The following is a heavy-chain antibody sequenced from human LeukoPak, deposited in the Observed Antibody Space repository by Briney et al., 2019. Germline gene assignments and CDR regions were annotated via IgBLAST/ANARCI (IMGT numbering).Heavy chain of an antibody. CDR1: GFTFSSYS. CDR2: ISSSSSYI. V-gene: IGHV3-21*01. CDR3: ARGIAAADDY. J-gene: IGHJ4*02. D-gene: IGHD6-13*01. Sequence: KPGGSLRLSCAASGFTFSSYSMNWVRQAPGKGLEWVSSISSSSSYICYADSVKGRFTISRDNAKNSLYLQMNSLRAEDTAVYYCARGIAAADDYWGQGTLVTVSS.